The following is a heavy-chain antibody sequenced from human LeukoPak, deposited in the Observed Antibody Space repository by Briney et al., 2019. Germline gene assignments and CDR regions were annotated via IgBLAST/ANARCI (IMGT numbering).Heavy chain of an antibody. CDR1: GGSISSYY. D-gene: IGHD3-3*01. Sequence: SETLSLTCTVSGGSISSYYWSWIRQPPGKGLEWIGYIYYSGSTNYNPSLKSRVTISVDTSKNQFSLKLSSVTAADTAVYYCARGSYYDFWTAKPNWFDPWGQGTLVTVSS. J-gene: IGHJ5*02. V-gene: IGHV4-59*12. CDR2: IYYSGST. CDR3: ARGSYYDFWTAKPNWFDP.